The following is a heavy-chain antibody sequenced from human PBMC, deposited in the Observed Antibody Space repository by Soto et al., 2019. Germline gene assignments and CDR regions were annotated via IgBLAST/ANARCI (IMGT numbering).Heavy chain of an antibody. D-gene: IGHD6-13*01. V-gene: IGHV3-21*06. CDR3: ARIAAAGSNWFDP. Sequence: GGSLRLSCVASGFTFSRYSMNWVRQAPGKGLEWVSSISSSSSYIYYADSVKGRFTISRDNAKNSLYLQMNSLRAEDTAVYYCARIAAAGSNWFDPWGQGTLVTVSS. CDR1: GFTFSRYS. J-gene: IGHJ5*02. CDR2: ISSSSSYI.